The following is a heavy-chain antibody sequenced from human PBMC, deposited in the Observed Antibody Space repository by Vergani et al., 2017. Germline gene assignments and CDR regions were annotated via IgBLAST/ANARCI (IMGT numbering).Heavy chain of an antibody. CDR2: LSASDRRT. CDR1: GFTFIMHA. CDR3: ARSFDRYSISSGIDY. J-gene: IGHJ4*02. D-gene: IGHD6-6*01. V-gene: IGHV3-23*01. Sequence: EVQLLESGGDLVQPGGSLRLSCAASGFTFIMHAMSWVRQAPGKGLEWVSTLSASDRRTHYADTVKGRFTITRDISKNTLYLQMNSLRAEDTAVYYCARSFDRYSISSGIDYWGQGTLVTVSS.